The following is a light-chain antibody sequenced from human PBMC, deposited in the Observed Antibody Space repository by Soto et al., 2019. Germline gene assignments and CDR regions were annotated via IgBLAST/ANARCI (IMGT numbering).Light chain of an antibody. CDR1: QIVSSNY. Sequence: EIVLTQSPGTLPLSPGERATLSCRASQIVSSNYLVWYQQKPGQAPMPLIYGASSSATGIPDRFSGSGSGTYFTLNISLLEPEDFAVYFCQQYANSPFTFVQVTKLEIK. CDR2: GAS. V-gene: IGKV3-20*01. CDR3: QQYANSPFT. J-gene: IGKJ2*01.